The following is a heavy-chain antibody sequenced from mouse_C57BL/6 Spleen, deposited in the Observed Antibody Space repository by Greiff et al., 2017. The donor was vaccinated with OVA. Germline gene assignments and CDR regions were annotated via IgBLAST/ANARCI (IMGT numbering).Heavy chain of an antibody. CDR1: GYTFTSYT. J-gene: IGHJ2*01. Sequence: QVHVKQSGAELARPGASVKMSCKASGYTFTSYTMHWVKQRPGQGLEWIGYINPSSGYTKYNQKFKDKATLTADKSSSTAYMQLSSLTSEDSAVYYCARFTYDYEGYFDYWGQGTTLTVSS. CDR3: ARFTYDYEGYFDY. CDR2: INPSSGYT. V-gene: IGHV1-4*01. D-gene: IGHD2-4*01.